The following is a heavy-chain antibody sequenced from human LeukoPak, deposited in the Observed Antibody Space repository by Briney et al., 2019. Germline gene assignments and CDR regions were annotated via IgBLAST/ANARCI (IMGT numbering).Heavy chain of an antibody. CDR3: ARGPYYYGSGTKINWFDP. CDR1: GYTFTGYY. J-gene: IGHJ5*02. CDR2: INPNSGGT. Sequence: GASVKVSCKASGYTFTGYYMHWVRQAPGQGLEWMGWINPNSGGTNYAQKFQGRVTMTRDTSISTAYMELSRLRSDGTAVYFCARGPYYYGSGTKINWFDPWGQGTLVTVSS. D-gene: IGHD3-10*01. V-gene: IGHV1-2*02.